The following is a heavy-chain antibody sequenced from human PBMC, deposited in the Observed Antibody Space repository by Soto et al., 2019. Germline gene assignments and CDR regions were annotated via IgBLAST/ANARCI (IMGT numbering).Heavy chain of an antibody. Sequence: PGGSLRLSCAASGFTFSSYGMHWVRQAPGKGLEWVAVISYDGSNKYYADSVKGRFTISRDNSKNTLYLQMNSLRAEDTAVYYCAKVPRHPSNNWFDPWGQGTLVTVSS. J-gene: IGHJ5*02. CDR2: ISYDGSNK. CDR3: AKVPRHPSNNWFDP. V-gene: IGHV3-30*18. CDR1: GFTFSSYG. D-gene: IGHD6-6*01.